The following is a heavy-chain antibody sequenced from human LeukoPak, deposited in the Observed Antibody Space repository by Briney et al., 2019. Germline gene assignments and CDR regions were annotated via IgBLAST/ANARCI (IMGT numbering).Heavy chain of an antibody. D-gene: IGHD2-8*02. CDR2: INSDGSST. Sequence: PGGSLRLSCAASGFTFSSYWMHWVRQAPGKWLVWVSRINSDGSSTSYADSVKGRFTISRDNANNTLFLQMNSLRAEDTAVYSCARGRYWASDYWGQETLVSVSS. CDR1: GFTFSSYW. J-gene: IGHJ4*02. CDR3: ARGRYWASDY. V-gene: IGHV3-74*01.